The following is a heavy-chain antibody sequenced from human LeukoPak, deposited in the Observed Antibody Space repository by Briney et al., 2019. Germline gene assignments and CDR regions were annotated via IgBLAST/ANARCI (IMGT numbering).Heavy chain of an antibody. CDR1: GFTFSSYW. Sequence: PGGSLRLSCAVSGFTFSSYWMHWVRQAPGKGLVWVSRINSYGSSTSYADSVKGRFTISRDNAKNTLYLQMNSLRAEDTAVYYCAATKRGGYGYNYWGQGTLVTVSS. J-gene: IGHJ4*02. CDR2: INSYGSST. CDR3: AATKRGGYGYNY. V-gene: IGHV3-74*01. D-gene: IGHD5-18*01.